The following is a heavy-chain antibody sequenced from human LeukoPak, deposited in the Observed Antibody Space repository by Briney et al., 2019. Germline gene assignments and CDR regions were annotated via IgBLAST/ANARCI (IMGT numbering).Heavy chain of an antibody. J-gene: IGHJ6*03. CDR3: ARSVYDSSGYYPYYYYYMDV. CDR1: GGTFSSYA. Sequence: GASVKVSCKASGGTFSSYAISWVRQAPGQALEWMGGIIPIFGTANYAQKFQGRVTITTDESTSTAYMELSSLRSEDTAVYYCARSVYDSSGYYPYYYYYMDVWGKGTTVTVSS. V-gene: IGHV1-69*05. D-gene: IGHD3-22*01. CDR2: IIPIFGTA.